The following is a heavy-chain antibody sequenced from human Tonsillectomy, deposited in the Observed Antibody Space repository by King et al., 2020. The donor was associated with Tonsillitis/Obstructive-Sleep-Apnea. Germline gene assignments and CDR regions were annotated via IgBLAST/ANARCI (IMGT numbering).Heavy chain of an antibody. Sequence: VQLVESGAEVKKPGSSVKVSCKASGGTFSSYAISWVRQAPGQGLEWMGGIIPILGIANYAQKFQGRVTITADKSTSTAYMELSSLRSEDTAVYYCARDTVRSIAARLRNYYYYGMDVWGQGTTVTVSS. CDR3: ARDTVRSIAARLRNYYYYGMDV. CDR2: IIPILGIA. J-gene: IGHJ6*02. V-gene: IGHV1-69*10. CDR1: GGTFSSYA. D-gene: IGHD6-6*01.